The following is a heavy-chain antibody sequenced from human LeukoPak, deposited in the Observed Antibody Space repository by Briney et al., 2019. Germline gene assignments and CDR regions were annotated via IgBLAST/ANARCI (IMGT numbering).Heavy chain of an antibody. Sequence: GGSLRLSCAASGFTFDDYGMRWVRQAPGKGLGWVSVINWNGGSTGYADSVKGRFTISRDNAKNSLYLQMNSLRAEDTAVYYCARVYGGNLDYWGQGTLVTVSS. CDR1: GFTFDDYG. V-gene: IGHV3-20*04. J-gene: IGHJ4*02. D-gene: IGHD4-23*01. CDR3: ARVYGGNLDY. CDR2: INWNGGST.